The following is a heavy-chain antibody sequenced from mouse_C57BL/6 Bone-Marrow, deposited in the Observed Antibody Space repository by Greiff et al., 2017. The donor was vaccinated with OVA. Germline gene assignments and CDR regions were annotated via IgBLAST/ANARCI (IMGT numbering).Heavy chain of an antibody. V-gene: IGHV1-54*01. J-gene: IGHJ1*03. D-gene: IGHD1-1*01. CDR1: GYAFTNYL. CDR3: ARCFITTVVDYWYFDV. Sequence: VQLQQSGAELVRPGTSVKVSCKASGYAFTNYLIEWVKQRPGQGLEWIGVINPGSGGTNYNEKFKGKATLTADKSSSTAYMQLSSLTSEDSAVYFCARCFITTVVDYWYFDVWGTGTTVTVSS. CDR2: INPGSGGT.